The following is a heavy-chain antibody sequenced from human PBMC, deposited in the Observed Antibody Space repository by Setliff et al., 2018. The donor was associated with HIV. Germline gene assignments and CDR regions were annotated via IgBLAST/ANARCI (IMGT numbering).Heavy chain of an antibody. V-gene: IGHV3-7*01. D-gene: IGHD3-10*01. J-gene: IGHJ3*02. CDR2: IKQDGSEK. CDR1: GFTFSNYW. Sequence: GGSLRLSCAASGFTFSNYWMSWVRQAPGKGLEWVGNIKQDGSEKYYVDSVKGRFTISRDNAKNSLYLQMNSLRADDTAMYYCACPKEGYSGSGGAFQIWGQGTMVTVSS. CDR3: ACPKEGYSGSGGAFQI.